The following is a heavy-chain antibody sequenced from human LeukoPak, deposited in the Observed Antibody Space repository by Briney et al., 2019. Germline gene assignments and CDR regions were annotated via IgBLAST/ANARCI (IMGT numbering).Heavy chain of an antibody. J-gene: IGHJ4*02. Sequence: SQTLSLTCTVSGGSISSGGYYWSWIRQHPGKGLEWIGYIYYSGSTYYNPSLKSRVTISVDTSKNQFSLKLSSVTAADTAVYYCARAEATMVYFDYWGQGTPVTVSS. D-gene: IGHD5-12*01. CDR1: GGSISSGGYY. CDR3: ARAEATMVYFDY. V-gene: IGHV4-31*03. CDR2: IYYSGST.